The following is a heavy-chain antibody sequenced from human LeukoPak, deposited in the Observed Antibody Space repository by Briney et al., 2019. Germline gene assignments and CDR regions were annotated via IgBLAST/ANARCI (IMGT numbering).Heavy chain of an antibody. J-gene: IGHJ5*02. CDR3: VLAAAGLNWFDP. D-gene: IGHD6-13*01. CDR1: GYTFTDYS. V-gene: IGHV1-2*02. CDR2: ISPNSGST. Sequence: ASVKVSCKASGYTFTDYSMHWVRQAPGQGLEWMGWISPNSGSTNYAQKFQGRVTMTRDTSISTAYMELSRLRSDDTAVYYCVLAAAGLNWFDPWGQGTLVTVSS.